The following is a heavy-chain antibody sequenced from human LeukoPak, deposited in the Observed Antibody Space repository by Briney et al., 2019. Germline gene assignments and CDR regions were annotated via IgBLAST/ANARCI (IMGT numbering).Heavy chain of an antibody. V-gene: IGHV4-34*01. CDR3: AKGAGGFSYYNWFDP. D-gene: IGHD5-18*01. CDR1: GGSFSGYY. J-gene: IGHJ5*02. Sequence: SETLSLTCAVYGGSFSGYYWSWIRQPPGKGLEWIGEVNHSGSTNYNPSLESRVTISVDTSKNQFSLKLASVTAADTAIYYCAKGAGGFSYYNWFDPWGQETLVTVSS. CDR2: VNHSGST.